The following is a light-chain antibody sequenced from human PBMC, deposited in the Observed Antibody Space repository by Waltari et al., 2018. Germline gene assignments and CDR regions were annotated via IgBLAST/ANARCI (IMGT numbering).Light chain of an antibody. Sequence: QSAPTHPRSVSVSPVQSFPIPCTGTIGDLGGYKYAPWPQQHPGKPPKLIIYDVSERTSGVPVLFSGSNSGNAASLSISGIQAVDEADYYCSSHAAGYTMAVGGGTNLTV. CDR3: SSHAAGYTMA. V-gene: IGLV2-11*01. CDR2: DVS. CDR1: IGDLGGYKY. J-gene: IGLJ2*01.